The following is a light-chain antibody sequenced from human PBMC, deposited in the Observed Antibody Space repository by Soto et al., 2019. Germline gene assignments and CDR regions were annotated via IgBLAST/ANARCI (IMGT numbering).Light chain of an antibody. CDR3: QQYGSSPR. V-gene: IGKV3-20*01. CDR1: QSVTSSY. J-gene: IGKJ1*01. CDR2: GAS. Sequence: EIVLTQSPGTLSLSPGERATLSCRASQSVTSSYLAWYQQKPGQAPRLLIYGASSRATGIPDRFSGSGSGTDFTLTINRLEPEDCAVYYCQQYGSSPRFGQGTKVEIK.